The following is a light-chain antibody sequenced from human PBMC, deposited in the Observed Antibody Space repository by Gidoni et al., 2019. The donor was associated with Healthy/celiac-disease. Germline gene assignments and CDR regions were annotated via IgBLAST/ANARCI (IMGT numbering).Light chain of an antibody. V-gene: IGKV3-11*01. Sequence: EIVLTQSPATLSLSPGERATLPCSASQSVSSYLAWYQQKPGQAPRLLIYDAATRATGIPARFSGSGSGTDFTLTISSLEPEDFAVYYCQQRSNWPLTFGGGTKVEIK. CDR1: QSVSSY. J-gene: IGKJ4*01. CDR2: DAA. CDR3: QQRSNWPLT.